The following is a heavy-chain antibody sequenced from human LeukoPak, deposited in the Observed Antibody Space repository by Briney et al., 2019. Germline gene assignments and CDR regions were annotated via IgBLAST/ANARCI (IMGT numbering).Heavy chain of an antibody. Sequence: GGSLRLSCAASGFNFRQAWMSWVRQAPGKGLEWVGRIRGRSDGDRSDGLAYADSVKGRFTISRDDAKNTAYLHMYSLKREDTALYFCTRSVGFGFDYWGQGTPAAVSS. J-gene: IGHJ4*02. CDR2: IRGRSDGDRS. CDR1: GFNFRQAW. CDR3: TRSVGFGFDY. V-gene: IGHV3-15*05. D-gene: IGHD3-3*01.